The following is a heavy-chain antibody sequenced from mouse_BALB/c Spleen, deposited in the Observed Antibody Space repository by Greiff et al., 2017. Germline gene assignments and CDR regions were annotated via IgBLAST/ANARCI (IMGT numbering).Heavy chain of an antibody. J-gene: IGHJ3*01. Sequence: EVQGVESGGGLVQPGGSLRLSCATSGFTFTDYYMSWVRQPPGKALEWLGFIRNKANGYTTEYSASVKGRFTISRDNSQSILYLQMNTLRAEDSATYYCARATTVEGWFAYWGQGTLVTVSA. CDR3: ARATTVEGWFAY. CDR2: IRNKANGYTT. D-gene: IGHD1-1*01. V-gene: IGHV7-3*02. CDR1: GFTFTDYY.